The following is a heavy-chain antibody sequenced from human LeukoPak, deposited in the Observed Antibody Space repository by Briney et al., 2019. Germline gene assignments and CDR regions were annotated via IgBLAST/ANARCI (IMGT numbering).Heavy chain of an antibody. V-gene: IGHV3-66*04. CDR2: IYSGGST. D-gene: IGHD2-15*01. J-gene: IGHJ3*02. CDR3: ARRGPAAFDI. CDR1: GFIVSYSY. Sequence: PGGSLRLSCTASGFIVSYSYMSWVRQAPGKGLEWVSLIYSGGSTFYSDSVKGRFTISRDNAKNTLYLQMNSLRAEDTAVYYCARRGPAAFDIWGQGTMVTVSS.